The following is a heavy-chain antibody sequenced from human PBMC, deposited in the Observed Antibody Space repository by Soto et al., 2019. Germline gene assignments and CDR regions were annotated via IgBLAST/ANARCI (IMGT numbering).Heavy chain of an antibody. CDR3: ASWRIAAAGTVYYYYYYGMDV. CDR1: GGTFSSYA. J-gene: IGHJ6*02. Sequence: SVKVSCKASGGTFSSYAISWLRQSPGQGLEWMGGIIPIFGTANYAQKFQGRVTITADESTSTAYMELSSLRSEDTAVYYCASWRIAAAGTVYYYYYYGMDVWGQGTTVTVSS. V-gene: IGHV1-69*13. D-gene: IGHD6-13*01. CDR2: IIPIFGTA.